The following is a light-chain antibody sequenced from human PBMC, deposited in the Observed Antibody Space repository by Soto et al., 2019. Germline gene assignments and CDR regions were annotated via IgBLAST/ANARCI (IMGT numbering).Light chain of an antibody. V-gene: IGKV1-9*01. CDR1: QGINDY. Sequence: DIPLTQSPSFLSASVGDRVTITCRASQGINDYLAWYQQKPGKAPKLLIYAASTLQSEVPSRFSGSASGTEVTLTISSLQPEDSATYYCQQFNTYPLTFGGGTKVVVK. CDR2: AAS. CDR3: QQFNTYPLT. J-gene: IGKJ4*01.